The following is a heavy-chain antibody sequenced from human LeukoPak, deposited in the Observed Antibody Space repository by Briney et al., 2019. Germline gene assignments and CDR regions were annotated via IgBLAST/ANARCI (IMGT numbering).Heavy chain of an antibody. CDR3: ARDLISGPATHDS. J-gene: IGHJ4*02. V-gene: IGHV3-66*01. CDR2: ITSGGST. Sequence: QPGGSLRLSCAASGFTVTNNDMNWVRQAPGKGLEWVSVITSGGSTYFADSVKGRFTVSRDNSKNTLSLQMNSLRVEDTAVYYCARDLISGPATHDSWGQGALGTVSS. CDR1: GFTVTNND. D-gene: IGHD2-15*01.